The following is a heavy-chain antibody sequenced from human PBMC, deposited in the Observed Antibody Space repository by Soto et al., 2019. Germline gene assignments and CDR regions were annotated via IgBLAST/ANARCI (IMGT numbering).Heavy chain of an antibody. D-gene: IGHD6-13*01. J-gene: IGHJ6*02. CDR1: GYSFTSYW. CDR2: IYPGDSDT. CDR3: ARLGKQQLVAPFYDDYGMDV. V-gene: IGHV5-51*01. Sequence: EVQLVQSGAEVKKPGESLKISCKGSGYSFTSYWIGWVRQMPGKGLEWMGIIYPGDSDTRYSPSFQGQVTISADKSINTAYLQWSSLKASDTAMYYCARLGKQQLVAPFYDDYGMDVWGQGTTVTVSS.